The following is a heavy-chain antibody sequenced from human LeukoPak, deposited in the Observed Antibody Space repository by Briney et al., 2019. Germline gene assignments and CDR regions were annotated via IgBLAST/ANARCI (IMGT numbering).Heavy chain of an antibody. V-gene: IGHV4-34*01. CDR1: XGXFXGXX. Sequence: XXGXFXGXXXSXIRQPPGKXLEWIGXINHSGSTNYNPSLKSRVTISVDTSKNQFSLKLSSVTAADTAVYYCGRYYDFWSGYPRAFDIWGQGTMVTVSS. CDR3: GRYYDFWSGYPRAFDI. D-gene: IGHD3-3*01. J-gene: IGHJ3*02. CDR2: INHSGST.